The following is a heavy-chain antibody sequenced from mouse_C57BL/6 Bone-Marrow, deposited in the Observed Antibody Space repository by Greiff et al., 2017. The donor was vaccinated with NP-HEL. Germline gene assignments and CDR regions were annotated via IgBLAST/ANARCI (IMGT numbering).Heavy chain of an antibody. V-gene: IGHV5-4*01. Sequence: DVKLVESGGGLVKPGGSLKLSCAASGFTFSSYAMSWVRQTPEKRLEWVATISDGGSYTYYPDNVKGRFTISRDNAKNNLYLQMSHLKSEDTAMYYCARDQSKFPYYYGIYYAMDYWGQGTSVTVSS. CDR2: ISDGGSYT. CDR1: GFTFSSYA. J-gene: IGHJ4*01. D-gene: IGHD1-1*01. CDR3: ARDQSKFPYYYGIYYAMDY.